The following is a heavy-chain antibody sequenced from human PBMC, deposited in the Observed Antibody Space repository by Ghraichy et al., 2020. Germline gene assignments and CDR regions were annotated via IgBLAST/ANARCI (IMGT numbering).Heavy chain of an antibody. V-gene: IGHV3-9*01. CDR3: AKDTVGLPLPGYYFDL. CDR1: GFTFEDYT. D-gene: IGHD5-12*01. Sequence: GGSLRLSCAASGFTFEDYTMHWVRQAPGKGLEWISSITWNSDTIAYADSVKGRFTLSRDSAKNSLFLQMDSLRPDDTALYYCAKDTVGLPLPGYYFDLWGQGTLVTVSS. J-gene: IGHJ4*02. CDR2: ITWNSDTI.